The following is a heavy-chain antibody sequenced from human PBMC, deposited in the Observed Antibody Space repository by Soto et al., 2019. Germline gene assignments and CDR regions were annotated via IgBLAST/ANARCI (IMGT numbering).Heavy chain of an antibody. CDR3: VRWAHITAADAMDV. Sequence: GESLKISCQGYGYSFTTYWIGLVRQMPGKGLEWMGIIYAGDSDTRYSPSFQGHATISVDKSTTTAYLQRSSLKASDTAMYYCVRWAHITAADAMDVWGQGTMVTVSS. D-gene: IGHD1-20*01. CDR2: IYAGDSDT. CDR1: GYSFTTYW. V-gene: IGHV5-51*01. J-gene: IGHJ3*01.